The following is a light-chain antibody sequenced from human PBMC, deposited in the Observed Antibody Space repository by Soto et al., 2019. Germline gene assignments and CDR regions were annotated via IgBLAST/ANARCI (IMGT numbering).Light chain of an antibody. CDR1: SSNIGGNT. CDR3: AAWDDSLNGYV. J-gene: IGLJ1*01. Sequence: QSVLTQPPSASGTPGQRVTIPCSGSSSNIGGNTVNWYQQLPGTAPKLLIYSNNQRPSGVPDRFSGSKSGTSASLAISGLQSEDEADYYCAAWDDSLNGYVFGTGTKLTVL. CDR2: SNN. V-gene: IGLV1-44*01.